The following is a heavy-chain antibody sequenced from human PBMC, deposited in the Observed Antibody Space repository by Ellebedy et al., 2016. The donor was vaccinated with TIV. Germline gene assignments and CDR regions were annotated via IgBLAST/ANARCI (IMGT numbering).Heavy chain of an antibody. Sequence: ASVKVSCKASGYTFSSYDINWVRQAAGQGLEWMGWMNPNSGNRGYAQRFQGRVTMTWNTSINTTYMELSSLRSEDTAVYYCVRMAVRGVIGPWGQGTLVTVSS. D-gene: IGHD3-10*01. CDR2: MNPNSGNR. CDR1: GYTFSSYD. CDR3: VRMAVRGVIGP. J-gene: IGHJ5*02. V-gene: IGHV1-8*01.